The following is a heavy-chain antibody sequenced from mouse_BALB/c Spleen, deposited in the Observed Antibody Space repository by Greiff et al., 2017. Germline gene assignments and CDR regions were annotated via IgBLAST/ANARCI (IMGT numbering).Heavy chain of an antibody. J-gene: IGHJ4*01. CDR1: GFTSSSYA. CDR3: ARDRDTTRAMDY. D-gene: IGHD1-1*01. Sequence: EVKLVESGGGLVKPGGSLKLSCAASGFTSSSYAMSWVRQSPEKRLEWVAEISSGGSYTYYPDTVTGRFTISRDNAKNTLYLEMSSLRSEDTAMYYCARDRDTTRAMDYWGQGTSVTVSS. V-gene: IGHV5-9-4*01. CDR2: ISSGGSYT.